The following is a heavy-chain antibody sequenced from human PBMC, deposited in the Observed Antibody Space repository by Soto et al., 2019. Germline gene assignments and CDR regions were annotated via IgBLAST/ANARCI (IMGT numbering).Heavy chain of an antibody. Sequence: PAETLSLTCNVSGGTISSGDDYWKWIRQHPGKGVERKGYIFYRGTSYYNTSMKSRITISVDTSKSQFSLKLSSVTAADTAVYYCAKGGDWFGPWGQGTLVTVSS. CDR3: AKGGDWFGP. CDR2: IFYRGTS. J-gene: IGHJ5*02. V-gene: IGHV4-30-4*01. CDR1: GGTISSGDDY.